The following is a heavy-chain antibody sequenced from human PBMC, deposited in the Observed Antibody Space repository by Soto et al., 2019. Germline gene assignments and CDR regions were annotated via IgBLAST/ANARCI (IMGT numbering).Heavy chain of an antibody. V-gene: IGHV3-30*18. J-gene: IGHJ4*02. CDR2: ISYDGSNK. CDR1: GFTFSSYG. D-gene: IGHD2-15*01. CDR3: AKEDIVVVVAAKLRYFDY. Sequence: GGSLRLSCAASGFTFSSYGMHWVRQAPGKGLEWVAVISYDGSNKYYADSVKGRFTISRDNSKNTLYLQMNSLRAEDTAVYYCAKEDIVVVVAAKLRYFDYWGQGTLVTVSS.